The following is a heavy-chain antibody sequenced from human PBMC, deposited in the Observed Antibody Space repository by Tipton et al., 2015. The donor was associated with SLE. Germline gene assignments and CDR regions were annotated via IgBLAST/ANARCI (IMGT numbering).Heavy chain of an antibody. CDR1: GFTFDDYT. Sequence: GSLRLSCAASGFTFDDYTMHWVRQAPGKGLEWVSLISWDGGSTYYADSVKGRFTIPRDNSKNTLYLQMNSLRAEDTAVYYCAKGGDTAMVQDYWGQGTLVTVSS. CDR3: AKGGDTAMVQDY. D-gene: IGHD5-18*01. V-gene: IGHV3-43*01. J-gene: IGHJ4*02. CDR2: ISWDGGST.